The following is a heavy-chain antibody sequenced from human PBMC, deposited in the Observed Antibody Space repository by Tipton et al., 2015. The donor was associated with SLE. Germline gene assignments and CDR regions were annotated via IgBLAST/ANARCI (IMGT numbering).Heavy chain of an antibody. V-gene: IGHV4-30-4*01. CDR3: ARGNSGFDY. J-gene: IGHJ4*02. CDR2: IYYSGST. D-gene: IGHD1-1*01. Sequence: TLSLTCTVSGGSISSGHYYWSWIRQPPGKGLEWIGYIYYSGSTYYNPSLKSRITISVDTSKNQFSLRLSSVTAADTAVYYCARGNSGFDYWGQGNLVTVSS. CDR1: GGSISSGHYY.